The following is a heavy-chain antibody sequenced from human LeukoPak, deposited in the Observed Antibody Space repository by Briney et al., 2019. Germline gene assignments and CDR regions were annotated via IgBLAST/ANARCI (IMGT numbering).Heavy chain of an antibody. J-gene: IGHJ5*02. CDR2: IIPILGIA. CDR3: ARGVSSTITNWFDP. D-gene: IGHD5/OR15-5a*01. V-gene: IGHV1-69*04. Sequence: GSSVKVSCKASGGTFSSYAISWVRQAPGQGLEWMGRIIPILGIANYAQKFQGRVTITTDESTSTAYMELSSLRSEDTAVYYCARGVSSTITNWFDPWGQGTLVTVSS. CDR1: GGTFSSYA.